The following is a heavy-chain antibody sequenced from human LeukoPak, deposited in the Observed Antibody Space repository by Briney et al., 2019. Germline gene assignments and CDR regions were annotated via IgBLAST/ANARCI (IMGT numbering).Heavy chain of an antibody. CDR1: GFTFSSYW. V-gene: IGHV3-74*01. CDR3: ARASSGWSLFDY. D-gene: IGHD6-19*01. Sequence: GGSLRLSCAASGFTFSSYWMHWVRQAPGKGLVWVSRINSDGSSTSYADPVKGRFTISRDNAKNTLYLQMNSLRAEDTAVYYCARASSGWSLFDYWGQGTLVTVSS. J-gene: IGHJ4*02. CDR2: INSDGSST.